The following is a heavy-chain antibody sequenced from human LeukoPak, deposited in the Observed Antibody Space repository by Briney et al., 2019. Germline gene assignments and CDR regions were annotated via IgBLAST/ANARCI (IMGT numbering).Heavy chain of an antibody. V-gene: IGHV4-59*01. CDR3: ASGYSSSWYYFDY. Sequence: SETLSLTCTVSGGSISTYYWSWIRQPPGKGLEWIGYIYYSGSTNYNPSLKSRVTISVDTSKNQFSLKLSSVTAADTAVYYCASGYSSSWYYFDYWGQGTLVTVSS. CDR2: IYYSGST. J-gene: IGHJ4*02. CDR1: GGSISTYY. D-gene: IGHD6-13*01.